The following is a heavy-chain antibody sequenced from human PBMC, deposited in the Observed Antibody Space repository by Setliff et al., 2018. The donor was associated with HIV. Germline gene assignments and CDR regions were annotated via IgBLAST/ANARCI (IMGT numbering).Heavy chain of an antibody. CDR2: IRRKTYVGTT. J-gene: IGHJ6*02. CDR3: TIYSPGCNSYYYGMDV. Sequence: GGSLRLSCTASGFTFGDYAMTWVRQAPGKGLQWVGFIRRKTYVGTTEYAASVKGRFTISRDDYKSIAYLQMNSLKTEDTAVYYCTIYSPGCNSYYYGMDVWGQGTTVTVS. D-gene: IGHD2-15*01. CDR1: GFTFGDYA. V-gene: IGHV3-49*04.